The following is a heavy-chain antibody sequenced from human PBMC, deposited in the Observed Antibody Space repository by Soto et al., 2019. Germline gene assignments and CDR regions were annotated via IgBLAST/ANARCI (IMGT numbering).Heavy chain of an antibody. D-gene: IGHD6-6*01. CDR3: ARAVGAPFCYLDF. J-gene: IGHJ4*02. Sequence: PSETLSLTCTVSSDSISNYYWSWIRQPPGKGLEWIGYIHSSGSTDYNPSLKSRVSISGDTSKSQFSLKLSSVTAADTAVYYCARAVGAPFCYLDFWGQGTLVTVSS. CDR1: SDSISNYY. CDR2: IHSSGST. V-gene: IGHV4-59*01.